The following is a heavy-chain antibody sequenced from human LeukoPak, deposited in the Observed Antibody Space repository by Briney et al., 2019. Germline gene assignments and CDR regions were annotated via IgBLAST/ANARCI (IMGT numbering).Heavy chain of an antibody. CDR2: IIPILGIA. CDR3: ARDLDRARGGWYVD. D-gene: IGHD6-19*01. CDR1: GGTLSSYA. J-gene: IGHJ4*02. Sequence: SVNVSCKASGGTLSSYAISWVRQAPGQGLEWMGRIIPILGIANYAQKFQGRVTITADKSTSTAYMELSSLRSEDTAVYYCARDLDRARGGWYVDWGQGTLVTVSS. V-gene: IGHV1-69*04.